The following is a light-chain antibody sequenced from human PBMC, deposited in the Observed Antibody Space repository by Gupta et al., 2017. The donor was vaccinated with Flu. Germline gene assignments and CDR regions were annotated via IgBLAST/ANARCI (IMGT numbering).Light chain of an antibody. V-gene: IGKV3-20*01. CDR3: QQYGSSLWT. CDR1: QCVSSSY. J-gene: IGKJ1*01. CDR2: GAS. Sequence: EIVLTHSPGTLSLSPGESATLSCRASQCVSSSYLAWYQQKPGKAPRLLIYGASSRATDIPDRFSGSGSGTDFTLTISRLEPEDFAVYYCQQYGSSLWTFGQGTKVEIK.